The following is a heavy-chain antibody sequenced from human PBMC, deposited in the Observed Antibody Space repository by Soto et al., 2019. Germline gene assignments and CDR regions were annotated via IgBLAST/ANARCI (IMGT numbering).Heavy chain of an antibody. J-gene: IGHJ6*04. CDR1: GYTFTSYG. Sequence: ASVKVSCKASGYTFTSYGISWVRQAPGQGLEWMGWISAYNGNTNYAQKLQGRVTMTTDTSTSTAYMELRSLRSDDTAVYYCARETFRYGYFGYYGMDFWGKGTTVTVS. D-gene: IGHD5-18*01. CDR2: ISAYNGNT. CDR3: ARETFRYGYFGYYGMDF. V-gene: IGHV1-18*01.